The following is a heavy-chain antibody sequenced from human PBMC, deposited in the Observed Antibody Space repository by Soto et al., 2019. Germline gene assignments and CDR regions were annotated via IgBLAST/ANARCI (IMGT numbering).Heavy chain of an antibody. CDR2: INPSGGST. CDR1: GYTFTSYY. Sequence: ASVKVSCKASGYTFTSYYMHWVRQAPGQGLEWMGIINPSGGSTSYAQKFQGRVTMTRDTSTSTVYMELSSLRSEDTAVYYCARVPGAFYYYYGMGVWGQGTRVTVSS. D-gene: IGHD3-3*02. J-gene: IGHJ6*01. CDR3: ARVPGAFYYYYGMGV. V-gene: IGHV1-46*01.